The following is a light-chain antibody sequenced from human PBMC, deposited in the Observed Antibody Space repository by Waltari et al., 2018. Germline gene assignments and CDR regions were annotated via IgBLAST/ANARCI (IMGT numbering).Light chain of an antibody. CDR3: LLSYSGPRV. Sequence: QAVVTQEPSLTVSPGGTVTLTCGSSTGPVTSGPFPYWFQQKPGQAPRTLIYDTSNKHSWTPARFSGSLLGGKAALTLSGAQPEDEAGYYCLLSYSGPRVFGGGTKLTVL. CDR1: TGPVTSGPF. CDR2: DTS. J-gene: IGLJ2*01. V-gene: IGLV7-46*01.